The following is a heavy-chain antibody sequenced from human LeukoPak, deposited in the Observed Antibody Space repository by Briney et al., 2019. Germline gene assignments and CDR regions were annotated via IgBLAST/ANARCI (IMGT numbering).Heavy chain of an antibody. CDR1: GGSFSGYY. D-gene: IGHD6-13*01. Sequence: SETLSLTCAVYGGSFSGYYWSWIRQPPGKGLEWIGEINHSGSTNYNPSLKSRVTISVDTSKNQFSLKLSPVTAADTAVYYCARQSIAAAGSGRVASDIWGKGTMVTVSS. CDR3: ARQSIAAAGSGRVASDI. CDR2: INHSGST. J-gene: IGHJ3*02. V-gene: IGHV4-34*01.